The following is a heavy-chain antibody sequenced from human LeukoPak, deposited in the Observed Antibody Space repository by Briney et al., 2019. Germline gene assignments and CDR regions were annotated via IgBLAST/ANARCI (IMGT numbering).Heavy chain of an antibody. J-gene: IGHJ4*02. CDR2: ISWNSAYI. Sequence: GGSLRLSCAASGFTFHHYAIHWVRQVPGKGLEWVSGISWNSAYIGYADSVKGRFTISRDNAKNSVYLQMDSLRAENTALYYCAKDKAPLYSGYDWDLDFWGQGTMVTVSS. CDR3: AKDKAPLYSGYDWDLDF. V-gene: IGHV3-9*01. D-gene: IGHD5-12*01. CDR1: GFTFHHYA.